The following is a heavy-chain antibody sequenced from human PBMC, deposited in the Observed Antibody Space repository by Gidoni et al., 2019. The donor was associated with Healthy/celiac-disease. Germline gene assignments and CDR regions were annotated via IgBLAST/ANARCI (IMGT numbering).Heavy chain of an antibody. D-gene: IGHD1-26*01. CDR1: GGSFSGYY. Sequence: QVQLQQWGAGLLKPSETLSLTCAVYGGSFSGYYWSWIRQPPGKGLEWIGEIHHSGSTNYNPSLRSRVTISVDTSKTQFSLKLTSVTAADTAVYYCAPLNLVGAPRFDPWGQGTLVTVSS. CDR3: APLNLVGAPRFDP. V-gene: IGHV4-34*01. J-gene: IGHJ5*02. CDR2: IHHSGST.